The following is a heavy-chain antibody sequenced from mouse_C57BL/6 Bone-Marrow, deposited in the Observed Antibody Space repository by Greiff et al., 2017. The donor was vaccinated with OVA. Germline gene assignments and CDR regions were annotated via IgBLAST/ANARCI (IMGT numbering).Heavy chain of an antibody. V-gene: IGHV1-81*01. CDR2: IYPRSGNT. Sequence: QVQLKQSGAELARPGASVKLSCKASGYTFTSYGISWVKQRTGQGLEWIGEIYPRSGNTYYNEKFKGKATLTADKSSSTAYMELRSLTSEDSAVYFCGRPAWFAYWGQGTLVTVSA. CDR1: GYTFTSYG. J-gene: IGHJ3*01. CDR3: GRPAWFAY.